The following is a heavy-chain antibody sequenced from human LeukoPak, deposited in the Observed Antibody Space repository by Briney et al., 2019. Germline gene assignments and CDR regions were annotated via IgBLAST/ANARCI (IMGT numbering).Heavy chain of an antibody. CDR3: ARLLYSSRLFDY. Sequence: GGSLRLSCAASGFTFSSYEMNWVRQAPGKGLEWVSYIYSDATYIYYADSVKGRFTISRDNAKKSLYLQMNSLRAEDTAVYYCARLLYSSRLFDYWGQGTLVTVSS. J-gene: IGHJ4*02. CDR1: GFTFSSYE. CDR2: IYSDATYI. V-gene: IGHV3-48*03. D-gene: IGHD6-13*01.